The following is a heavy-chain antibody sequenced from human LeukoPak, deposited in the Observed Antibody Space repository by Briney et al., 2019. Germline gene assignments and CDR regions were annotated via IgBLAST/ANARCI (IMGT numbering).Heavy chain of an antibody. Sequence: ETLSLTCAVYGGSFSGYYWSWIRQPPGKGLEWVSAISGSGGSTYYADSVKGRFTISRDNSKNTLYLQMNSLRAEDTAVYYCAKPSEFYYDSSGYLDYWGQGTLVTVSS. J-gene: IGHJ4*02. CDR2: ISGSGGST. D-gene: IGHD3-22*01. CDR3: AKPSEFYYDSSGYLDY. CDR1: GGSFSGYY. V-gene: IGHV3-23*01.